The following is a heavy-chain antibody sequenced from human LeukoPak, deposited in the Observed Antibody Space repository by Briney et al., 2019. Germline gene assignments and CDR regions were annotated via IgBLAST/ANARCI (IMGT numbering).Heavy chain of an antibody. J-gene: IGHJ3*02. CDR1: GYTFGTSS. CDR2: ISPNNGNT. Sequence: GASVKVSCKAFGYTFGTSSITRVRQAPGQRLEWMGWISPNNGNTHYAQGVQGRVTMTTDTSRSTAYMELRSLRSDDTAVYYCTRVRNSNNWWGPFDIWGQGTMVTVSS. D-gene: IGHD1-1*01. CDR3: TRVRNSNNWWGPFDI. V-gene: IGHV1-18*01.